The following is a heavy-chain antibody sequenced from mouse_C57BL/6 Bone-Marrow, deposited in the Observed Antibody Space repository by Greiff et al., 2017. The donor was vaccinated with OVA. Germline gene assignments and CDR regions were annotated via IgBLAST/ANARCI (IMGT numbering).Heavy chain of an antibody. D-gene: IGHD1-1*01. CDR3: AVLCITTVVAGDAY. Sequence: VQLQQSGTVLARPGASVTMSCKTSGYTFTSYWMHWVKQRPGQGLEWIGAIYPGNSDTSYNQKFKGKAKLTAVTSASTAYMELSSLTNEDSAVYYCAVLCITTVVAGDAYWGQGTLVTVSA. V-gene: IGHV1-5*01. J-gene: IGHJ3*01. CDR1: GYTFTSYW. CDR2: IYPGNSDT.